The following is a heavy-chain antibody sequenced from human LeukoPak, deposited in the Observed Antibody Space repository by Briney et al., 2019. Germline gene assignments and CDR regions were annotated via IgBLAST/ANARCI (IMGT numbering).Heavy chain of an antibody. J-gene: IGHJ6*03. CDR2: ISYDASNK. D-gene: IGHD6-13*01. Sequence: PGGSLRLSCAASGFTFSSYAMHWVRQAPGKGLEWVAVISYDASNKYYADSVKVRFTISRDNSKNTLYLQMNSLRAEDTAVYYCARVGAAAGTGDYYYYYYMDVWGKGTTVTVSS. V-gene: IGHV3-30-3*01. CDR3: ARVGAAAGTGDYYYYYYMDV. CDR1: GFTFSSYA.